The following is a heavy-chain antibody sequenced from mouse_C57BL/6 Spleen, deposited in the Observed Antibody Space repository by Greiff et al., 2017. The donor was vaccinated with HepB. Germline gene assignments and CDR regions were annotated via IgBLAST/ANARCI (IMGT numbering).Heavy chain of an antibody. CDR2: IDPSDSYT. V-gene: IGHV1-59*01. J-gene: IGHJ2*01. Sequence: QVQLQQPGAELVRPGTSVKLSCKASGYTFTSYWMHWVRQRPGQGLEWIGVIDPSDSYTNYNQKFKGKATLTVDTSSSTAYMQRSSLTSEDSAVYYCARGDYDKGDYWGQGTTLTVSS. D-gene: IGHD2-4*01. CDR3: ARGDYDKGDY. CDR1: GYTFTSYW.